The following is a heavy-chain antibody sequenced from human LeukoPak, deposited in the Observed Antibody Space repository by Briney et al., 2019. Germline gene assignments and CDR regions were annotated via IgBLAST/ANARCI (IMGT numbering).Heavy chain of an antibody. Sequence: ASVKVSCKASGYTFTSYDINWVRQATGQGLEWMGWMNPNSGNTGYAQKFQGRVTMTRNTSIGTAYMELSSLRSEDTAVYYCARVGRGFRYYYDSSGYYYFNYWGQGTLVTVSS. J-gene: IGHJ4*02. D-gene: IGHD3-22*01. V-gene: IGHV1-8*01. CDR2: MNPNSGNT. CDR1: GYTFTSYD. CDR3: ARVGRGFRYYYDSSGYYYFNY.